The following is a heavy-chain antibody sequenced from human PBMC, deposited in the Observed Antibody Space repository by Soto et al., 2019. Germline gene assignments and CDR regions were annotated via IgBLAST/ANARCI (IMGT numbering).Heavy chain of an antibody. V-gene: IGHV1-18*01. D-gene: IGHD3-10*01. J-gene: IGHJ1*01. Sequence: GASVKVSCKASGYTFTSYGISWVRQAPGQGLEWMGWISAYNGNTNYAQKLQGRVTMTADTSTDTAYMELSSLRSEDTAVYYCATDIIPLTMVRGNAEYFQHWGQGTLVTVSS. CDR1: GYTFTSYG. CDR3: ATDIIPLTMVRGNAEYFQH. CDR2: ISAYNGNT.